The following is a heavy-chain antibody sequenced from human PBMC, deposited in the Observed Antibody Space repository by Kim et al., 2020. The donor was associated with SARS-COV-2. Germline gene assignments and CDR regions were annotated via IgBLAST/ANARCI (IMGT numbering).Heavy chain of an antibody. CDR1: GYSFTRYY. Sequence: ASVKVSCKASGYSFTRYYIHWVRQAPGQGLEWMGAINPAGGGTGYAQKFQGRVTMTRDTSTSTVYMELSSLRSEDTAVYYCARSTAMAPFWVYWGQGTLVTVSS. D-gene: IGHD5-18*01. CDR2: INPAGGGT. V-gene: IGHV1-46*01. CDR3: ARSTAMAPFWVY. J-gene: IGHJ4*02.